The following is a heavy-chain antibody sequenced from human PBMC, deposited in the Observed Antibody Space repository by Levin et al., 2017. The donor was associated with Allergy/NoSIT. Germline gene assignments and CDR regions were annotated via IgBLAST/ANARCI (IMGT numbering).Heavy chain of an antibody. V-gene: IGHV3-48*01. J-gene: IGHJ5*02. CDR3: ARPLYGSGSYPNWFDP. CDR2: ISSSSSTI. CDR1: GFTFSSYS. D-gene: IGHD3-10*01. Sequence: GGSLRLSCAASGFTFSSYSMNWVRQAPGKGLEWVSYISSSSSTIYYADSVKGRFTISRDNAKNSLYLQMNSLRAEDTAVYYCARPLYGSGSYPNWFDPWGQGTLVTVSS.